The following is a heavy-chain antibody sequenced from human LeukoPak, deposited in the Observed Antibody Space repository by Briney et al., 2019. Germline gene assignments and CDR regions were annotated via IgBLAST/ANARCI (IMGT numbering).Heavy chain of an antibody. Sequence: SSETLSLTCNVSGGPIGGHTFYWDWIRQPPGKGLEWIATIYYNGNTFYNPSLKSRVAISIDMSKSQFSLHLSSVTAADTAIYYCARLTALAGHRGAFDIWGPGTMVTVSS. V-gene: IGHV4-39*01. J-gene: IGHJ3*02. CDR3: ARLTALAGHRGAFDI. D-gene: IGHD6-19*01. CDR1: GGPIGGHTFY. CDR2: IYYNGNT.